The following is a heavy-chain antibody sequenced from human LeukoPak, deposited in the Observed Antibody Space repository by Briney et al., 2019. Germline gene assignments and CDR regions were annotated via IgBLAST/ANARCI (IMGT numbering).Heavy chain of an antibody. V-gene: IGHV1-18*01. J-gene: IGHJ4*02. D-gene: IGHD6-19*01. CDR2: ISAYNGNT. CDR3: ARDRRSSGWFPFDY. CDR1: GYTSTSYG. Sequence: GASVKVSCKASGYTSTSYGISWVRQAPGQGLEWMGWISAYNGNTNYAQKLQGRVTMTTDTSTSTAYMELRSLRSDDTAVYYCARDRRSSGWFPFDYWGQGTLVTVSS.